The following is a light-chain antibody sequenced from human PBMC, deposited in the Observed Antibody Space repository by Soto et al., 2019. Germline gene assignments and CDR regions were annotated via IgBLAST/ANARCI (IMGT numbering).Light chain of an antibody. CDR2: EVT. Sequence: QSALSQLASVSGSPGRSITSSCSGTTSAHGGYSCVAWNKLNPGKATKLVIYEVTNRSSGICNSFSGSKSGNTSSLTIPGLQAEHEDAYYCKSYTSISTWVFGGGT. J-gene: IGLJ3*02. CDR1: TSAHGGYSC. V-gene: IGLV2-14*01. CDR3: KSYTSISTWV.